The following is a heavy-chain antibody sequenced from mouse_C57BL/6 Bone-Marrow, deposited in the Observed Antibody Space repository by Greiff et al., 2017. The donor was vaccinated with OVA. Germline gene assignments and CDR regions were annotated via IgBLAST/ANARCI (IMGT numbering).Heavy chain of an antibody. J-gene: IGHJ2*01. Sequence: QVQLQQPGAELVMPGASVKLSCKASGYTFTSYWMHWVKQRPGQGLEWIGEIDPSDSYTNYNQKFKGKSTLTVDKSSSTAYMQLSSLTSEDSAVYYCARAGLLRVYYFDYWGQGTTLTVSS. CDR1: GYTFTSYW. V-gene: IGHV1-69*01. CDR2: IDPSDSYT. D-gene: IGHD2-1*01. CDR3: ARAGLLRVYYFDY.